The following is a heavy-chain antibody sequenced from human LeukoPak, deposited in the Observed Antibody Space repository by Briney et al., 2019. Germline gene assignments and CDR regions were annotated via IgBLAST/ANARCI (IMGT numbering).Heavy chain of an antibody. V-gene: IGHV4-4*02. D-gene: IGHD3-10*01. Sequence: SETLSLTCAVSGGSISSSNWWSWVRQPPGKGLEWIGEIYHSGSTNYNPSLKSRVTISVDKSKNQFSLKLSSVTAADTAVYYCARQMVRGVIIRKFDYWGQGTLVTVSS. CDR2: IYHSGST. CDR1: GGSISSSNW. J-gene: IGHJ4*02. CDR3: ARQMVRGVIIRKFDY.